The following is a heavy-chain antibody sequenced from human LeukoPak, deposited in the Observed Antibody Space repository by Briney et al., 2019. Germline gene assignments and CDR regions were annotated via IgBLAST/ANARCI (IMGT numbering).Heavy chain of an antibody. CDR3: AREGYGGLGNY. V-gene: IGHV1-18*01. D-gene: IGHD4-23*01. Sequence: ASVKVSCKASNYTFTSYGISWVRQAPGQGLEWMAWINAYNGDTNYAQKLQGRVTMTTDTSTSTAYMELRSLRSDDTAVYYCAREGYGGLGNYWGQGTLVTVSS. J-gene: IGHJ4*02. CDR2: INAYNGDT. CDR1: NYTFTSYG.